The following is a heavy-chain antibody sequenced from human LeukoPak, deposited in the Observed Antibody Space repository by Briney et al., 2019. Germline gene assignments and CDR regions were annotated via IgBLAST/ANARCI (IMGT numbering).Heavy chain of an antibody. V-gene: IGHV1-18*04. CDR3: ARGPGYYGSGSVDY. Sequence: ASVKVSCKASGYTFTSYGISWVRQAPGQGLEWTGWISAYNGNTNYAQKLQGRVTMTTDTSTSTAYMELRSLRSDDTAVYYCARGPGYYGSGSVDYWGQGTLVTVSS. CDR2: ISAYNGNT. J-gene: IGHJ4*02. CDR1: GYTFTSYG. D-gene: IGHD3-10*01.